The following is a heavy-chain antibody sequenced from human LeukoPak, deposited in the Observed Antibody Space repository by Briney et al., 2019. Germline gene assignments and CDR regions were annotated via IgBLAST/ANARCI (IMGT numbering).Heavy chain of an antibody. CDR3: AKFRVVVAATFDY. CDR2: IRGSGDMT. CDR1: AFTFTNYA. Sequence: GGSLRLSCATSAFTFTNYAMSWVRQAPGKGLEWVSAIRGSGDMTYYADSVKGRFTVARDNSKNTLYLQMNSLRAEDTAVYYCAKFRVVVAATFDYWGQGTLVTVSS. J-gene: IGHJ4*02. V-gene: IGHV3-23*01. D-gene: IGHD2-15*01.